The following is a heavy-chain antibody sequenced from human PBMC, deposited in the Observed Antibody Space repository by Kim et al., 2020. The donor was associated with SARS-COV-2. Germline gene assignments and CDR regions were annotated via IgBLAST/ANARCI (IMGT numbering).Heavy chain of an antibody. CDR3: ARDSHTYYYYGMDV. J-gene: IGHJ6*02. CDR2: ISSSSSTT. Sequence: GGSLRLSCAASGFTFSSYSMNWVRQAPGKGLEWVSYISSSSSTTYYADSVKGRFTISRDNAKNSLYLQMNSLRAEDTAVYYCARDSHTYYYYGMDVWGQGTTVTVSS. CDR1: GFTFSSYS. V-gene: IGHV3-48*04.